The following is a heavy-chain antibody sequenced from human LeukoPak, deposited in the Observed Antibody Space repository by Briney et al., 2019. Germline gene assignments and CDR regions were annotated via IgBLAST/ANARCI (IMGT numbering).Heavy chain of an antibody. Sequence: GGSLRLSCASSGFTFSSYGMSWVRQAPGKGLEWVSAISGSGGSTYYADSVKGRFTISRDNSKNTLYLQMNSLRAEDTAVYYCRKPDDYYYYYMDVWGKGTTVTVSS. V-gene: IGHV3-23*01. J-gene: IGHJ6*03. CDR2: ISGSGGST. CDR3: RKPDDYYYYYMDV. CDR1: GFTFSSYG.